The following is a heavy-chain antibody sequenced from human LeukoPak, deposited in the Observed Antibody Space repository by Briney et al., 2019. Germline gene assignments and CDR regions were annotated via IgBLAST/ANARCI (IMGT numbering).Heavy chain of an antibody. Sequence: PSKTLCPSCTVSGGSISSGAYCWSWIRQRPGKGLEWIGYMYYDGSTYSNPSLKTRLPISIDTSKNQFSLKLSSVTAADTAVYYCARGPYYDFWSGYPYMDVWGKG. D-gene: IGHD3-3*01. CDR3: ARGPYYDFWSGYPYMDV. CDR2: MYYDGST. J-gene: IGHJ6*03. V-gene: IGHV4-31*03. CDR1: GGSISSGAYC.